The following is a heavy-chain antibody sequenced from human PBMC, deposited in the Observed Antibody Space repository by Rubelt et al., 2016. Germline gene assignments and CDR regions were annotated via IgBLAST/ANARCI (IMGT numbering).Heavy chain of an antibody. Sequence: EVQLLESGGGLVQPGGSLRLSCAASGFTFSSYAMSWVRQAPGKVLEWVSAISGSGGSTYYADSVRGRFTISRDNSKNMLYLQMNSLRAEDTAVYYCARETGSHFGSSTAVDSWGQGTLVTVSS. V-gene: IGHV3-23*01. D-gene: IGHD3-10*01. CDR3: ARETGSHFGSSTAVDS. J-gene: IGHJ4*02. CDR1: GFTFSSYA. CDR2: ISGSGGST.